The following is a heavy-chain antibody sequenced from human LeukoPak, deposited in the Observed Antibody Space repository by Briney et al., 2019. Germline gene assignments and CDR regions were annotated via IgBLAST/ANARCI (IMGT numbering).Heavy chain of an antibody. CDR2: INSDGYST. D-gene: IGHD2-2*01. V-gene: IGHV3-74*01. CDR1: GFTFSGYW. CDR3: VRLVAVPDPYFDY. J-gene: IGHJ4*02. Sequence: GGSLRLSCAASGFTFSGYWMHWVRQAPGKGLVWVSRINSDGYSTTYADSEKGRFTISRDNAKNTLFLQMNSLRAEDTAVYYCVRLVAVPDPYFDYWGQGTLVTVSS.